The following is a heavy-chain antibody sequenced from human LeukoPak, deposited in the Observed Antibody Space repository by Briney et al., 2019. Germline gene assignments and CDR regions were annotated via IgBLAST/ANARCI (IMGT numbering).Heavy chain of an antibody. CDR3: AKGSGSYGYDY. CDR2: IFYSGST. Sequence: ETLSLTCTVSGGSISSDYWSWIRQPPGKGLECIGYIFYSGSTNYNPSLKSRVTISVDTSKNQFSQKLNSVTAADTAVYYCAKGSGSYGYDYWGQGILVTVSS. CDR1: GGSISSDY. D-gene: IGHD3-10*01. V-gene: IGHV4-59*01. J-gene: IGHJ4*02.